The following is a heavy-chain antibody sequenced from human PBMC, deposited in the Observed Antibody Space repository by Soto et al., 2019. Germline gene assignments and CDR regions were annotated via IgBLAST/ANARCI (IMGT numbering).Heavy chain of an antibody. CDR2: ISYDGSNK. CDR1: GFTFSSYG. Sequence: PGGSLRLSCAASGFTFSSYGMHWVRQAPGKGLEWVAVISYDGSNKYYADSVKGRFTISRDNSKNTLYLQMNCLRAEDTAVYYCAPEGSENWSVASSVYWGQGTLVTVSS. CDR3: APEGSENWSVASSVY. D-gene: IGHD1-1*01. J-gene: IGHJ4*02. V-gene: IGHV3-30*03.